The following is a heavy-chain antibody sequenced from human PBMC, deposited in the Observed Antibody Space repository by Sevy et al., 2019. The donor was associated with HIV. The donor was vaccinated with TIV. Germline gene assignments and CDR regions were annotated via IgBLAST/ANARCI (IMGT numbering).Heavy chain of an antibody. CDR1: GGSMNSGSYY. J-gene: IGHJ4*02. V-gene: IGHV4-61*02. CDR3: ARISTWPRDSDY. CDR2: SYTSGST. Sequence: SETLSLTCTVSGGSMNSGSYYWSWIRQAAGKGLEWLGRSYTSGSTDYNPSPKSRLTISMDTSKNHFSLQLSSVTAADTGVYYCARISTWPRDSDYWGQGTLVTVSS. D-gene: IGHD6-13*01.